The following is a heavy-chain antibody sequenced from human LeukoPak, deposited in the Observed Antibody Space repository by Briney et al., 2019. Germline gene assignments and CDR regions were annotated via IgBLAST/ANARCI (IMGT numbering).Heavy chain of an antibody. CDR1: GGTFSSYA. CDR2: IIPIFGTA. J-gene: IGHJ4*02. Sequence: ASVKVSCKASGGTFSSYAISWVRQAPGQGLEWMGGIIPIFGTANYAQEFQGRVTITADESTSTAYMELSSLRSEDTAVYYCARDTATYYDFWSGYYLWGQGTLVTVSS. V-gene: IGHV1-69*13. CDR3: ARDTATYYDFWSGYYL. D-gene: IGHD3-3*01.